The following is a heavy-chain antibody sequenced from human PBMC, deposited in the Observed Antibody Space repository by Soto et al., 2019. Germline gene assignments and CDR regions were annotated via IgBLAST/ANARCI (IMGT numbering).Heavy chain of an antibody. CDR3: TTDHQLLKYYFDY. D-gene: IGHD2-2*01. CDR1: GFTFSNAW. V-gene: IGHV3-15*01. Sequence: EVQLVESGGGLVKPGGSLRLSCAASGFTFSNAWMSWVRQAPGKGLEWVGRIKSKTDGGTTDYAAPVKGRFTISRDDSKSTLYLQMNSLKTEDTAVYYGTTDHQLLKYYFDYWGQGTLVTVSS. CDR2: IKSKTDGGTT. J-gene: IGHJ4*02.